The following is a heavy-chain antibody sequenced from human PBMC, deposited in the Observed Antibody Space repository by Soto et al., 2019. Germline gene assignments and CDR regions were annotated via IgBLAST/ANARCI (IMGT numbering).Heavy chain of an antibody. V-gene: IGHV4-31*03. CDR1: GGSISSGGYY. D-gene: IGHD3-3*01. Sequence: QVQLQESGPGLVKPSQTLSLTCTVSGGSISSGGYYWSWIRQHPGKGLEWIGYIYYSGSTYYNPSVKSRVTLAGDTSKNQGSLKLSTVTAADTAVYYCARRRDGGWFDPRGQGTLVTVSS. CDR2: IYYSGST. J-gene: IGHJ5*02. CDR3: ARRRDGGWFDP.